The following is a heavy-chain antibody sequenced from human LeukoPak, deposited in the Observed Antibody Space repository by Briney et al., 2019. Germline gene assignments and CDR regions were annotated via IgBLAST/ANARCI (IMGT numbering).Heavy chain of an antibody. CDR1: GFTFSSYW. J-gene: IGHJ3*02. CDR2: INSDGSST. Sequence: PGGSLRLSCAASGFTFSSYWMHWVRQAPGKGLVWFPRINSDGSSTSYADSVKGRFTISRDNAKNTLYLQMNSLRAEDTAVYYCARDFGRFLEWLSYDAFDIWGQGTMVTVSS. CDR3: ARDFGRFLEWLSYDAFDI. D-gene: IGHD3-3*01. V-gene: IGHV3-74*01.